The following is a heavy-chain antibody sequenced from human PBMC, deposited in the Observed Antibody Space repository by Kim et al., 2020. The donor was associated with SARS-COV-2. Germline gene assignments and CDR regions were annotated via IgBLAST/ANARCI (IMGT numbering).Heavy chain of an antibody. CDR1: GGSISSYY. CDR3: ARAGDSDILTGYLSYYYYGMDV. CDR2: IYYSGST. D-gene: IGHD3-9*01. V-gene: IGHV4-59*13. J-gene: IGHJ6*02. Sequence: SETLSLTCTVSGGSISSYYWSWIRQPPGKGLEWIGYIYYSGSTNYNPSLKSRVTISVDTSKNQFSLKLSSVTAADTAVYYCARAGDSDILTGYLSYYYYGMDVWGQGTTVTVSS.